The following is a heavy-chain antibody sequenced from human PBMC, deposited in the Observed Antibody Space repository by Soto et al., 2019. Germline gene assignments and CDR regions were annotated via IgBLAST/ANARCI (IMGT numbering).Heavy chain of an antibody. CDR3: ARKDKSGYFNWFDP. D-gene: IGHD3-22*01. V-gene: IGHV5-51*01. J-gene: IGHJ5*02. Sequence: GESLKISCRTSGYKFTSYWIAWVRQMPGKGLEWMGIIFPSDSDTRYSPSFQGQVTISADRSTSTVFLQWASLKASDTAVYFCARKDKSGYFNWFDPWGQGTLVTVYS. CDR2: IFPSDSDT. CDR1: GYKFTSYW.